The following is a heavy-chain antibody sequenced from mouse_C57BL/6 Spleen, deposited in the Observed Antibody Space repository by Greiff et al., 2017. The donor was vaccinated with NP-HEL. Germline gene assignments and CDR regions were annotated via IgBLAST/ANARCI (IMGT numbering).Heavy chain of an antibody. J-gene: IGHJ2*01. CDR2: IDPSDSYT. CDR3: ARALSYYYGSSYYFDY. D-gene: IGHD1-1*01. CDR1: GYTFTSYW. Sequence: QQSCKASGYTFTSYWMQWVKQRPGQGLEWIGEIDPSDSYTNYNQKFKGKATLTVDTSSSTAYMQLSSLTSEDSAVYYCARALSYYYGSSYYFDYWGQGTTLTVSS. V-gene: IGHV1-50*01.